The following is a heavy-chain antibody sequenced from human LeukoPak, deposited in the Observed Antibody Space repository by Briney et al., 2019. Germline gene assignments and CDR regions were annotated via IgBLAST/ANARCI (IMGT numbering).Heavy chain of an antibody. CDR2: ISGSGGST. CDR1: GFTFSSYA. J-gene: IGHJ4*02. CDR3: AKDRGSYYYDSSGPDDY. Sequence: GGSLRLSCAASGFTFSSYAMSWVRQAPGKGLEWVSAISGSGGSTYYADSVKGRFTISRDNSKNTLYLQMNSLRAEDTAVYYCAKDRGSYYYDSSGPDDYWGQGILVTVSS. V-gene: IGHV3-23*01. D-gene: IGHD3-22*01.